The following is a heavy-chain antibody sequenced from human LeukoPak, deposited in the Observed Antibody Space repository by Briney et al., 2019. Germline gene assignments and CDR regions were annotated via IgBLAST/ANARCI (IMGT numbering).Heavy chain of an antibody. CDR3: ARPYYYDSSGSADI. J-gene: IGHJ3*02. V-gene: IGHV3-11*01. D-gene: IGHD3-22*01. Sequence: GGSLRLSCAASGFTFSDYYMSWIRQAPGKGLEWVSYISSSGSTIYYADSVKGRFTISRDNAKNSLYLQMNGLRAEDTAVYYCARPYYYDSSGSADIWGQGTMVTVSS. CDR2: ISSSGSTI. CDR1: GFTFSDYY.